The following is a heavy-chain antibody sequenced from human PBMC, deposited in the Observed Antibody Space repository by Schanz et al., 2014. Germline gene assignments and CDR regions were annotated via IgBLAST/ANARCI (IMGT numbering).Heavy chain of an antibody. CDR3: AKVRYSSGWRGDYFDE. V-gene: IGHV3-23*04. CDR1: GFSFSDHA. CDR2: ISGSGGST. J-gene: IGHJ4*02. D-gene: IGHD6-25*01. Sequence: EVELVESGGGLVQPGGSLRLSCAASGFSFSDHAMDWVRQAAGKGLEWVSAISGSGGSTYYADSVKGRFTISRDNSKNTLYLQMNSLRAEDTAVYYCAKVRYSSGWRGDYFDEWGQGTLVTVAS.